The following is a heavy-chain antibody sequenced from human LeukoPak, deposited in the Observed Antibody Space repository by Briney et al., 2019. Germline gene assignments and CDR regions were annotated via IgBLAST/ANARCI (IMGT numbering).Heavy chain of an antibody. CDR3: AKVGPDSSGWFPPGYY. V-gene: IGHV3-23*01. D-gene: IGHD6-19*01. CDR1: GFTFSSYA. CDR2: ISGSGGST. Sequence: PGGSLRLSCAASGFTFSSYAMSWVRQAPGKGLEWVSAISGSGGSTYYADSVKGRFTISRDNSKNTLYLQMNSLRAEDTAVYYCAKVGPDSSGWFPPGYYWGQGTLVTVSS. J-gene: IGHJ4*02.